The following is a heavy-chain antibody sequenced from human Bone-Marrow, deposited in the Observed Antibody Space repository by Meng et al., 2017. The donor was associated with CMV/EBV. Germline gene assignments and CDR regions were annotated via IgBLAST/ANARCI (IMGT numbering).Heavy chain of an antibody. CDR2: TYYRSKWYN. J-gene: IGHJ4*02. CDR3: ARTYDSSGYPDY. D-gene: IGHD3-22*01. V-gene: IGHV6-1*01. CDR1: GDSVSSNSAA. Sequence: SEPLSLTCAISGDSVSSNSAAWNWIRQSPSRGLEWLGRTYYRSKWYNDYAVSVKSRITINPDTSKNQFSLQLNSVTPEDTAVYYCARTYDSSGYPDYWGQGTLVTVSS.